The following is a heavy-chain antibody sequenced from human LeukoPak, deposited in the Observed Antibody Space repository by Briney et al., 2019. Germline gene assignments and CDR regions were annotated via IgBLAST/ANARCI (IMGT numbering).Heavy chain of an antibody. CDR2: FSSNGGYT. J-gene: IGHJ4*02. V-gene: IGHV3-64D*06. D-gene: IGHD6-13*01. CDR3: VKSPHASSSYFDY. CDR1: GFTFSSYA. Sequence: GGSLRLSCSASGFTFSSYAMHWVRQAPGKGLEYVSGFSSNGGYTNYADSVKGRFTISRDNSKNTLYLQMSSLRAEDTAIYYCVKSPHASSSYFDYSGQGTLVTVSS.